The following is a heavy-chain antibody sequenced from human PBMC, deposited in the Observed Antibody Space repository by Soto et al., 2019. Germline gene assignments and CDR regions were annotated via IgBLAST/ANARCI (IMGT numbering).Heavy chain of an antibody. D-gene: IGHD6-6*01. V-gene: IGHV1-24*01. CDR1: GYTLTELS. Sequence: ASVKVSCKVSGYTLTELSIHWVRQAPGKGLEWMGGFDPEDGETIYAQKFQGRVTMTEDTSTDTAYMELSSLRSEDTAVYYCATPIEGQLGKGGFDYWGQGTLVTVSS. J-gene: IGHJ4*02. CDR3: ATPIEGQLGKGGFDY. CDR2: FDPEDGET.